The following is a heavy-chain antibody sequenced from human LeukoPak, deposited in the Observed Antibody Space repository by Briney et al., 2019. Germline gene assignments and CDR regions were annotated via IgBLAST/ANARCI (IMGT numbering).Heavy chain of an antibody. CDR1: VYPFTGYY. Sequence: ASVNVSCKATVYPFTGYYIQWVRQAPGQGLEWMGWINPDSGGANFAQKFQGRVTLTRDTSISTAYMELSRLISDDTAVYYCARLSRSYSTYDIWGQGTLVTVSS. J-gene: IGHJ1*01. CDR3: ARLSRSYSTYDI. CDR2: INPDSGGA. D-gene: IGHD1-26*01. V-gene: IGHV1-2*02.